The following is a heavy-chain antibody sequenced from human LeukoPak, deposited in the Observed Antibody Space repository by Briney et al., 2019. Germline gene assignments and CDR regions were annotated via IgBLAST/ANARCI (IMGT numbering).Heavy chain of an antibody. CDR1: GGSISSDGYS. D-gene: IGHD3-10*01. J-gene: IGHJ4*02. Sequence: SQTLSLTCTVSGGSISSDGYSWNWIRQPPGKGLEWIGYIYHSGSTYYNPSLKSRVTISVDTSKNQFSLKLSSVTAADTAVYYCATLYGSGILSYWGQGTLVTVSS. CDR2: IYHSGST. CDR3: ATLYGSGILSY. V-gene: IGHV4-30-2*01.